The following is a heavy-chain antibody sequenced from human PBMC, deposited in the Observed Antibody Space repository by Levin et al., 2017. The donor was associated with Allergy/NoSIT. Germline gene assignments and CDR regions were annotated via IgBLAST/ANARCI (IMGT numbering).Heavy chain of an antibody. CDR3: ERADSSGHYYWYFDL. D-gene: IGHD3-22*01. J-gene: IGHJ2*01. CDR2: FYTSGIT. Sequence: SQTLSLTCTVSGGSISSYYWSWIRQPAGKGLEWIGRFYTSGITNYNPSLKSRVTMSVDTSKNQFSLKLGSVTAADTAVYYCERADSSGHYYWYFDLWGRGTLVTVSS. V-gene: IGHV4-4*07. CDR1: GGSISSYY.